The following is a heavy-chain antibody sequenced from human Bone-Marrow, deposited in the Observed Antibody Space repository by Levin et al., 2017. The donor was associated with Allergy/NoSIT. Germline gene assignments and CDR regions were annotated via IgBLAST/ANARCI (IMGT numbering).Heavy chain of an antibody. Sequence: ASVKVSCKASGYSFTRFGISWVRQAPGQGFEWMGWISGHNGITSYAQKVQGRVTMTTDTSTSTGYMELRSLRSDDTAISYCARDKNYRVATDDDHYYMDVWGKGTTVTVS. CDR1: GYSFTRFG. CDR3: ARDKNYRVATDDDHYYMDV. V-gene: IGHV1-18*01. J-gene: IGHJ6*03. D-gene: IGHD5-12*01. CDR2: ISGHNGIT.